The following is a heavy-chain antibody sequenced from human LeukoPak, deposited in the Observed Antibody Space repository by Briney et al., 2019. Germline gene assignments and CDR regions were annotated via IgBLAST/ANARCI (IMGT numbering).Heavy chain of an antibody. J-gene: IGHJ4*02. V-gene: IGHV3-30*02. D-gene: IGHD1-26*01. CDR3: AKGSLLSGSYFDY. CDR2: IRYDGSNK. CDR1: GFTFSSYG. Sequence: PGGSLRLSCAASGFTFSSYGMHWVRQAPGKGLEWVAFIRYDGSNKYYADSVKGRFTISRDNSKNTLYLQMNSLRAEDTAVYYCAKGSLLSGSYFDYWGQGTLVTVSS.